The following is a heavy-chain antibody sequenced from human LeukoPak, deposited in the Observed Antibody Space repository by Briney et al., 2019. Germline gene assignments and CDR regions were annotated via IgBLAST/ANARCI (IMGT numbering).Heavy chain of an antibody. J-gene: IGHJ6*03. CDR2: GGST. CDR3: ARANPYYYDSSHYYYYMDV. V-gene: IGHV3-23*01. D-gene: IGHD3-22*01. Sequence: GGSTYYAASVKGRFTISRDNSKNTLYLQMNSLRAEDTAVYYCARANPYYYDSSHYYYYMDVWGKGTTVTVSS.